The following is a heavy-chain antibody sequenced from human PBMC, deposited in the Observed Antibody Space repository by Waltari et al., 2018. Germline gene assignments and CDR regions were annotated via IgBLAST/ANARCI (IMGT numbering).Heavy chain of an antibody. D-gene: IGHD5-12*01. CDR3: ARDSGNGYYKLD. CDR1: GYSFTSYA. Sequence: QVQLVQSGSELRKPGASVTVSCKASGYSFTSYAIHWVRQAPGQGLEWMGWSNTHTATPGYGQGFIGRLVFSLDTSVKTAYLQINSLKTEDTAVYYCARDSGNGYYKLDWGQGTLVTVSS. V-gene: IGHV7-4-1*02. J-gene: IGHJ4*02. CDR2: SNTHTATP.